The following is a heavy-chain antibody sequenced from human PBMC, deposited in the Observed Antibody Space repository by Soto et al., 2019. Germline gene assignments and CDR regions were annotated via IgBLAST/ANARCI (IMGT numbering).Heavy chain of an antibody. CDR1: GFTFDDYA. J-gene: IGHJ4*02. D-gene: IGHD1-26*01. V-gene: IGHV3-9*01. Sequence: GGSLRLSCAASGFTFDDYAMHWVRQAPGKGLEWVSVISWHSGNIAYADSVKGRFTISRDNAKNSLYLQMNSLRVDDTAVYYCVKEGDKGAFLPYCDHLGQGTLVTVSS. CDR3: VKEGDKGAFLPYCDH. CDR2: ISWHSGNI.